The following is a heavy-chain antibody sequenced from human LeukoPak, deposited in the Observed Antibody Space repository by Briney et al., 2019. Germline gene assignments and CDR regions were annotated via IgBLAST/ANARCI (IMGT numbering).Heavy chain of an antibody. J-gene: IGHJ4*02. Sequence: PGGSLRLSCAASGFTFSSYTMNWVRQAPGKGPEWVSSISSSSSYIYYADSVKGRFTISRDNAKNSLYLQMNSLRAEDTAVYYCARWSSTSGDQDFDWWGQGNLVTVSS. V-gene: IGHV3-21*01. CDR2: ISSSSSYI. CDR3: ARWSSTSGDQDFDW. CDR1: GFTFSSYT. D-gene: IGHD2-2*01.